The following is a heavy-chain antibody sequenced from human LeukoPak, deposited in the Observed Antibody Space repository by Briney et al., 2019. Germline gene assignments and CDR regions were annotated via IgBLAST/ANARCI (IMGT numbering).Heavy chain of an antibody. CDR3: ARRLTQYDCFDP. J-gene: IGHJ5*02. D-gene: IGHD2-2*01. CDR2: TYYRSTWYN. V-gene: IGHV6-1*01. Sequence: QTLSLTCAISGDSVSSNSVTWNWIRQSPSRGLEWLGRTYYRSTWYNDYAVSVRGRMTVNPDTSKNQFSLHLNSVTPEDTAVYYCARRLTQYDCFDPWGQGILVTVSS. CDR1: GDSVSSNSVT.